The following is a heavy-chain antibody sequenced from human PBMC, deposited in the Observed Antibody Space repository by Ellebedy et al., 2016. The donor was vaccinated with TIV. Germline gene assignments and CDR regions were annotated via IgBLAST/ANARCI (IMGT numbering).Heavy chain of an antibody. J-gene: IGHJ4*02. V-gene: IGHV1-69*04. Sequence: AASVKVSCKASGCTFSSYAIRWVRQAPGQGLEWMGRIIPILGLANYAQKFQGRVTMTTDTSTSTAYIELSSLRSEDTAVYYCARVIEGGNSDYFDYWGQGTLVTVSS. CDR3: ARVIEGGNSDYFDY. CDR1: GCTFSSYA. D-gene: IGHD4-23*01. CDR2: IIPILGLA.